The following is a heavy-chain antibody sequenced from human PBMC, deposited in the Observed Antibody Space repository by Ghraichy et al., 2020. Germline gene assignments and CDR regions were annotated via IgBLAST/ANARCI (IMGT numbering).Heavy chain of an antibody. CDR3: AKSSLSQSWNPNFYSYGLDV. J-gene: IGHJ6*02. V-gene: IGHV1-69*06. CDR1: RGSFNFNNFA. CDR2: IIPVFNTA. D-gene: IGHD2/OR15-2a*01. Sequence: SVKVSCKASRGSFNFNNFAINWVRQAPGQGLEWMGGIIPVFNTAHYAQNFQGRLSITADRSSSTAYIELRSLTDKDTGVYFCAKSSLSQSWNPNFYSYGLDVWGQGTTVTVSS.